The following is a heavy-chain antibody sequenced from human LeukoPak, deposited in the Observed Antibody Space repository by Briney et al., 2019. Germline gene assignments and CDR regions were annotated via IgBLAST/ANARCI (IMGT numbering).Heavy chain of an antibody. J-gene: IGHJ4*02. CDR2: ISSSSSYI. D-gene: IGHD3-9*01. V-gene: IGHV3-21*01. Sequence: GGSLRLSCAASGFTFSSYSMNWVRQAPGKGLEWVSSISSSSSYIYYADSVKGRFHISRDNAKNSLYLQMNSLRAEDTGVYYCARDWGYDILTGYFDYWGQGTLVTVSS. CDR1: GFTFSSYS. CDR3: ARDWGYDILTGYFDY.